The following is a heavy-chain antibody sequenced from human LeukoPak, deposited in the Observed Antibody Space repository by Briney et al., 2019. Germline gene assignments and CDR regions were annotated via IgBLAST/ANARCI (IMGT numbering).Heavy chain of an antibody. J-gene: IGHJ4*02. CDR3: ARVLEQWLVIFDY. CDR2: INPNSGGT. D-gene: IGHD6-19*01. Sequence: GASVKASRKASGYTFTGYYMHWVRQAPGQELEWMGWINPNSGGTNYAQKFQGRVTMTRDTSISTAYMELSRLRSDDTAVYYCARVLEQWLVIFDYWGQGTLVTVSS. CDR1: GYTFTGYY. V-gene: IGHV1-2*02.